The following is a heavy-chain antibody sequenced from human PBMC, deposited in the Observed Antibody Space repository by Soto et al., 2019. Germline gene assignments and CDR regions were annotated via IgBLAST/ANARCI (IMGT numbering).Heavy chain of an antibody. J-gene: IGHJ6*02. V-gene: IGHV3-48*02. CDR2: ISSSSSTI. Sequence: EVQLVESGGGLVQPGGSLRLSCAASGFTFSSYSMNWFRQAPGKGLEWVSYISSSSSTIYYADSVKGRFTISRDNAKNSLYLQMNSLRDEDTAVYYCAREHDTIFGVVTLPYYYYGMDVWGQGTTVTVSS. CDR1: GFTFSSYS. D-gene: IGHD3-3*01. CDR3: AREHDTIFGVVTLPYYYYGMDV.